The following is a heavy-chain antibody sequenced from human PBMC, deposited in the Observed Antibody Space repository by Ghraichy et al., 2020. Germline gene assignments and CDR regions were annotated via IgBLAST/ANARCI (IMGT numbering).Heavy chain of an antibody. CDR1: GFTFSSSW. V-gene: IGHV3-7*01. Sequence: GESLNISCAASGFTFSSSWMSWVRQAPGKGLEWVANINQDGSEKYYVDSVKGRFTISRDNAKNSLYLQMDSLRAEDTAVYYCAKDEWTYYDSWSGYFDLWGQGTLVTVSS. CDR2: INQDGSEK. CDR3: AKDEWTYYDSWSGYFDL. J-gene: IGHJ5*02. D-gene: IGHD3-3*01.